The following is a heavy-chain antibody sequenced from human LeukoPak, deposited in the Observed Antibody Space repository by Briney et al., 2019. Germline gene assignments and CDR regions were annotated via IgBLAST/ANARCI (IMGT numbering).Heavy chain of an antibody. CDR1: GFTFDDYA. CDR3: ARVLEDIVVVPAGIKGPYYYYGMDV. Sequence: AGGSLRLSCAASGFTFDDYAMHWVRQAPGKGLEWVSLISGDGGSTNYADSVKGRFTISRDNAKNSLYLQMNSLRAEDTAVYYCARVLEDIVVVPAGIKGPYYYYGMDVWGQGTTVTVSS. J-gene: IGHJ6*02. CDR2: ISGDGGST. D-gene: IGHD2-2*01. V-gene: IGHV3-43*02.